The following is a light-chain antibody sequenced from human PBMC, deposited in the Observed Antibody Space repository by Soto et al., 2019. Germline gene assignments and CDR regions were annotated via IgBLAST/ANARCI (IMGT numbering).Light chain of an antibody. CDR2: KAS. Sequence: DIQMTQSPSTLSASVGDRVTITCRASQSISSWLAWYQQKPGKAPKLLIYKASSLESGVPSRCSGSGSGTEFTLTISSLQPDDFATYYCQQYNSYPFTFGPGTKVYIK. V-gene: IGKV1-5*03. CDR1: QSISSW. CDR3: QQYNSYPFT. J-gene: IGKJ3*01.